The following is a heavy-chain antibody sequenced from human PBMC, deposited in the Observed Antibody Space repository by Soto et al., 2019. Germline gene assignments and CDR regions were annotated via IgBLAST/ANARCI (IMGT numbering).Heavy chain of an antibody. CDR3: ARGGYCSSNRCYRLYWFDP. V-gene: IGHV4-31*03. Sequence: ALSLTCTVSGGSISSGGYYWSWIRQHPGKGLEWIGYIYYSGSTYYNPSLKSRVTISVDTSKNQFSLKLSSVTAADTAVYYCARGGYCSSNRCYRLYWFDPWGQGTLVTASS. J-gene: IGHJ5*02. CDR1: GGSISSGGYY. D-gene: IGHD2-2*01. CDR2: IYYSGST.